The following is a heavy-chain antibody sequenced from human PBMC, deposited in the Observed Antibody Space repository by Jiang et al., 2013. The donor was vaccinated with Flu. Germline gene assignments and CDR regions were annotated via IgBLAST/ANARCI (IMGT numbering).Heavy chain of an antibody. CDR3: AHIPRTAAAGTKYFDY. D-gene: IGHD6-13*01. J-gene: IGHJ4*02. CDR2: DDK. Sequence: DDKRYSPSLKSRLTITKDTSKNQVVLTMTNMDPVDTATYYCAHIPRTAAAGTKYFDYWGQGTLVTVSS. V-gene: IGHV2-5*01.